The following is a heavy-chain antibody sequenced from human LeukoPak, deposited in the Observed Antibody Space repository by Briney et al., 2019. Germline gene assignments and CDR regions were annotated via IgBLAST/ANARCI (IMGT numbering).Heavy chain of an antibody. CDR3: ARGSGSYRPFGPNFDY. D-gene: IGHD3-10*01. CDR2: IIPIFGTA. Sequence: ASVKVSCKASGGTFSSYAISWVRQAPGQGLEWMGGIIPIFGTANYAQKFQGRVTITADESKSTAYMELSSLRSEDTAVYYCARGSGSYRPFGPNFDYWGQGTLVTASS. J-gene: IGHJ4*02. V-gene: IGHV1-69*13. CDR1: GGTFSSYA.